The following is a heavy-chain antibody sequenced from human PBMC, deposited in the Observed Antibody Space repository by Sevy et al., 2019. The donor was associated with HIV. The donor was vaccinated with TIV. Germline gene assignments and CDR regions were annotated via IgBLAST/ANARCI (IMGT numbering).Heavy chain of an antibody. V-gene: IGHV3-11*01. CDR3: GGRRYSYTYSWSYHFDY. CDR2: ISSSGTTL. CDR1: GLTFSDYY. D-gene: IGHD5-18*01. Sequence: GGSLRLSCAASGLTFSDYYMSWIRQAPGKGLEWLSYISSSGTTLYSADSVKGRFAISRDNAKNSLYLQMNSLRAEDTALYFAGGRRYSYTYSWSYHFDYWGQGALVTVSS. J-gene: IGHJ4*02.